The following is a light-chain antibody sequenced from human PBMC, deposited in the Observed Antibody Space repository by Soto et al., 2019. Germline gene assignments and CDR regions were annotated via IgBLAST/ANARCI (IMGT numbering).Light chain of an antibody. CDR3: QQYNNWPPWT. J-gene: IGKJ1*01. CDR1: QHIRNN. CDR2: GAS. V-gene: IGKV3-15*01. Sequence: EVVMTQSPASLSVSPGERVTLSCRASQHIRNNLAWYQQKPGQSPRLLISGASTREAGVPGRFSGSGSGTEFPLIISSLQSEDFALYYCQQYNNWPPWTFGQGTKV.